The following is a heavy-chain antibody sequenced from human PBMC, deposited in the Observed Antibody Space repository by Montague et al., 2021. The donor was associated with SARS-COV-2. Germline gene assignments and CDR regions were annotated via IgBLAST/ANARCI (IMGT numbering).Heavy chain of an antibody. CDR2: IYTSGGT. CDR1: DDSISSGTYY. CDR3: ARGRGGYYDSSGYYRTGGAFAI. D-gene: IGHD3-22*01. J-gene: IGHJ3*02. V-gene: IGHV4-61*02. Sequence: TLSLTCTVSDDSISSGTYYWSWIRQPAGKGLEWIGRIYTSGGTNYNPSLKSRVAISVDTSKNQFSLKLSSVTAADTAGYYCARGRGGYYDSSGYYRTGGAFAIWGQGTMVTVSS.